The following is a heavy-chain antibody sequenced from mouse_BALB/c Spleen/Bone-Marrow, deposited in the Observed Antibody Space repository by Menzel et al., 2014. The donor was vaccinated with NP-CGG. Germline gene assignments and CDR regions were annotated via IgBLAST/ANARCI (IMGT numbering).Heavy chain of an antibody. CDR3: ALYYDYDVGY. CDR1: GFNIKDTY. Sequence: VQLQQSGAELAKPGASVKLSCTASGFNIKDTYMHWVRQRPEQGLVWIGRIDPANGNTKYDPKFQGKATIAADTSSNTAYLQLSSLTSEDTAVYYCALYYDYDVGYWGQGTTLTVSS. V-gene: IGHV14-3*02. D-gene: IGHD2-4*01. J-gene: IGHJ2*01. CDR2: IDPANGNT.